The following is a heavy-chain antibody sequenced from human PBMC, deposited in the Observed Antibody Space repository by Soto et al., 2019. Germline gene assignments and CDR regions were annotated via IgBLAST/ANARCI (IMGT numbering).Heavy chain of an antibody. J-gene: IGHJ3*02. D-gene: IGHD4-17*01. CDR2: IQQDGSEK. V-gene: IGHV3-7*01. Sequence: EVQLVESGGGLVQPGGSLRLSCAASGFTFSSYWMSWVRQAPGKGLEWVANIQQDGSEKYYVDSVKGRVTISRDNAKNSLYPQMNSLRAEDTAVYYCARETTVTTGAFDIWGQGKMVTVSS. CDR1: GFTFSSYW. CDR3: ARETTVTTGAFDI.